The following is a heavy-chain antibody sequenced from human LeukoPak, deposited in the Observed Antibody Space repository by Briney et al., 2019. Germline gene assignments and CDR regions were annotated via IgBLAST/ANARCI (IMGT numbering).Heavy chain of an antibody. CDR1: GGSISSGGYY. V-gene: IGHV4-30-2*01. CDR2: IYHSGST. Sequence: PSETLSLTCTVSGGSISSGGYYWSWIRQPPGKGLEWIVYIYHSGSTYYNPSLKSRVPISVDRSKNQFSLKLSSVTAADTAVYYCARQAVVAVPAASDYWGQGTLVTVSS. D-gene: IGHD2-2*01. J-gene: IGHJ4*02. CDR3: ARQAVVAVPAASDY.